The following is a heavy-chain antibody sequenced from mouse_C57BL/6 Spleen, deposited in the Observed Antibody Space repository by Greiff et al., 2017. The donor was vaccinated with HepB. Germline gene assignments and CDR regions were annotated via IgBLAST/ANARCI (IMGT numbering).Heavy chain of an antibody. CDR2: IDPETGGT. J-gene: IGHJ3*01. Sequence: QVQLQQSGAELVRPGASVTLSCKASGYTFTDYEMHWVKQTPVHGLEWIGAIDPETGGTAYNQKFKGKAILTADKSSSTAYMELRSLTSEDSAVYYCTKDSSGYGAWFAYWGQGTLVTVSA. CDR1: GYTFTDYE. V-gene: IGHV1-15*01. CDR3: TKDSSGYGAWFAY. D-gene: IGHD3-2*02.